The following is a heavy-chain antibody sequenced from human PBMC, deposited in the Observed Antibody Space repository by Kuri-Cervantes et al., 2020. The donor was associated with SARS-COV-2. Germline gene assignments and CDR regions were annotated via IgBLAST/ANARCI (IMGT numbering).Heavy chain of an antibody. V-gene: IGHV1-2*02. Sequence: ASVKVSCKASGYTFTAYFMHWVRQAPGQGLEYMGWIHPNTGGTPFAQKFPGRVTLTRDTSITTVYMELYSLTSDDTAVYYCARGGKDSPTSMYFYYHMDAWGRGTTVTVSS. CDR2: IHPNTGGT. CDR1: GYTFTAYF. D-gene: IGHD2-15*01. CDR3: ARGGKDSPTSMYFYYHMDA. J-gene: IGHJ6*03.